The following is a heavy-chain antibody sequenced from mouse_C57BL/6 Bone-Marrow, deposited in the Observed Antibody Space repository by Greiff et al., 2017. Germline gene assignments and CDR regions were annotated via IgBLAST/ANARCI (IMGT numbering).Heavy chain of an antibody. CDR1: GYTFTDYY. Sequence: VKLMESGAELVRPGASVKLSCKASGYTFTDYYINWVKQRPGQGLEWIARIYPGSGNTYYNEKFKGKATLTAEKSSSTAYMQLSSLTSEDSAVYCCARSVAYYSNLYSMDYWGQGTSVTGPS. D-gene: IGHD2-5*01. CDR2: IYPGSGNT. CDR3: ARSVAYYSNLYSMDY. V-gene: IGHV1-76*01. J-gene: IGHJ4*01.